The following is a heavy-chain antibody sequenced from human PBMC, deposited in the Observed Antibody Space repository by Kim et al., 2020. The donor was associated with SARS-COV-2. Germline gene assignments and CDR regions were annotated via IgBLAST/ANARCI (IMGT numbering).Heavy chain of an antibody. CDR3: ARDWKQWLVPRGWFDP. CDR1: GFTFSSYS. Sequence: GGSLRLSCAASGFTFSSYSMNWVRQAPGKGLEWVSSISSSSSYIYYADSVKGRFTISRDNAKNSLYLQMNSLRAEDTAVYYCARDWKQWLVPRGWFDPWGQGTLVTVSS. V-gene: IGHV3-21*01. D-gene: IGHD6-19*01. J-gene: IGHJ5*02. CDR2: ISSSSSYI.